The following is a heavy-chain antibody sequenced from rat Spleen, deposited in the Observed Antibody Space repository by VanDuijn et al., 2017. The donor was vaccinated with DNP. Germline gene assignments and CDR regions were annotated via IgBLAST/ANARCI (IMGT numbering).Heavy chain of an antibody. CDR2: ISTSGGST. Sequence: EVQLVESGGGLVQPGRSLKLSCAASGFTFSNYDMAWVRQAPTKGLEWVASISTSGGSTYYRDSVKGRFTVSRDNAKSTLYLQMDSLRSEDTATYYCARQTYPDWYFDFWGPGTMVTVSS. V-gene: IGHV5-25*01. D-gene: IGHD1-4*01. CDR3: ARQTYPDWYFDF. J-gene: IGHJ1*01. CDR1: GFTFSNYD.